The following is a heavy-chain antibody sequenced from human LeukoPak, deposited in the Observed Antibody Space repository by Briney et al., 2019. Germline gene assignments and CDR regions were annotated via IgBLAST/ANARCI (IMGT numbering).Heavy chain of an antibody. V-gene: IGHV4-34*01. Sequence: SETLSLTCAVYGGSFSGYYWSWIRQPPGKGLEWIGEINHSGSTNYNPSLKSRVTISVDTSKNQFSLKLSSVTAADTAVYYCARGLVVDCTNGVCYRVNFDYWGQGTLVTVSS. CDR1: GGSFSGYY. J-gene: IGHJ4*02. D-gene: IGHD2-8*01. CDR2: INHSGST. CDR3: ARGLVVDCTNGVCYRVNFDY.